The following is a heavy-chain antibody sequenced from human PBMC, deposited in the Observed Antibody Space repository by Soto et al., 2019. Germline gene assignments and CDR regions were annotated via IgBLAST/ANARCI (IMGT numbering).Heavy chain of an antibody. CDR1: GGSISGSYYY. J-gene: IGHJ5*02. V-gene: IGHV4-39*07. Sequence: SETLSLTCAVSGGSISGSYYYWGWLRQSPGRGPEWIGSVFYTGFTSYNPSLKSRVTISVDTSKNQFSLKLSSVTAADTAVYYCARDGGPNWNYWFDPWGQGTLVTVSS. D-gene: IGHD1-7*01. CDR3: ARDGGPNWNYWFDP. CDR2: VFYTGFT.